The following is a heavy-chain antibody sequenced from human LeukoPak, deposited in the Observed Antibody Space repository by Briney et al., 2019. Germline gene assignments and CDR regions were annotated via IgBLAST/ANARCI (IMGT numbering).Heavy chain of an antibody. D-gene: IGHD3-10*01. CDR2: ISSSGSTI. V-gene: IGHV3-11*01. Sequence: PGGSLRLSCAASGFTFSDYYMSWIRQAPGKGLEWVSYISSSGSTIYYADSVKGRFSISRDNAKDSLYLQMNSLRAEDTAVYYCATYGSGSPYTYYYYYYMDVWGKGTTVTVSS. J-gene: IGHJ6*03. CDR3: ATYGSGSPYTYYYYYYMDV. CDR1: GFTFSDYY.